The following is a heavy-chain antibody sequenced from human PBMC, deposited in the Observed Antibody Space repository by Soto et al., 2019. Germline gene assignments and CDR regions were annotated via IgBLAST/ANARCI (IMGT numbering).Heavy chain of an antibody. CDR2: LSGSGAST. Sequence: EVQLLESGGGLVQPGGSLRLSCAASGFAFSSYAMSWVRQAPGKGLEWFSSLSGSGASTYYADSVKGRFTISRDNSKNTLYLPMNSLTAEDTAIYYCASYPVGYCSGGSCHPVDPWGQGTLVTVSS. CDR3: ASYPVGYCSGGSCHPVDP. CDR1: GFAFSSYA. D-gene: IGHD2-15*01. V-gene: IGHV3-23*01. J-gene: IGHJ5*02.